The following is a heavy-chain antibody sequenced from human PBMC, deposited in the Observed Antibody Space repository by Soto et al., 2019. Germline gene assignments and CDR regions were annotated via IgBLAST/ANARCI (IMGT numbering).Heavy chain of an antibody. V-gene: IGHV4-59*12. CDR1: GGSISSYY. CDR3: ARGGETPRLGY. J-gene: IGHJ4*02. Sequence: SETLSLTCTVSGGSISSYYWRWIRQPPGTGLEWIGYIYYSGSTNYNPSLKSRVTISVDTSKNQFSLKLSSVTAADTAVYYWARGGETPRLGYWGQGTLVTVSS. CDR2: IYYSGST. D-gene: IGHD3-16*01.